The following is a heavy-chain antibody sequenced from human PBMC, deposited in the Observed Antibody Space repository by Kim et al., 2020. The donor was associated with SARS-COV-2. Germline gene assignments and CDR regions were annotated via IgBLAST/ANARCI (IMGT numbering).Heavy chain of an antibody. CDR2: INHSGST. CDR3: ARGGKVGGSGDSCYKDY. D-gene: IGHD2-15*01. CDR1: GGSFSGYY. V-gene: IGHV4-34*01. J-gene: IGHJ4*02. Sequence: SETLSLTCAVYGGSFSGYYWSWIRQPPGKGLEWIGEINHSGSTNYNPSLKSRLTISGDTSKNQFSLRLSSVTAADTAVYYCARGGKVGGSGDSCYKDYWGQGTLGTVSS.